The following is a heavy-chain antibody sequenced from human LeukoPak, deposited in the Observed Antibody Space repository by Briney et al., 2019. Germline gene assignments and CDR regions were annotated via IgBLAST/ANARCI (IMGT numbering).Heavy chain of an antibody. CDR1: GFTFSSYG. J-gene: IGHJ4*02. D-gene: IGHD1-26*01. V-gene: IGHV3-30*18. Sequence: GGSLRLSCAASGFTFSSYGMHWVRQAPGKGPEWVAVISYDGGNKYYADSVKGRFTISRDNSKNTLYLQMNSLRAEDTAVYYCAKALRGAREVVDYWGQGTLVTVSS. CDR3: AKALRGAREVVDY. CDR2: ISYDGGNK.